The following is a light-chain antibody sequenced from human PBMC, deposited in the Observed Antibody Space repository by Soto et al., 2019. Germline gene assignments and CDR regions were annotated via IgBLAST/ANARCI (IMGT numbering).Light chain of an antibody. CDR2: EVI. CDR1: TSYIGNYNY. Sequence: QSALTQPASVSGSPGQSITISCTGTTSYIGNYNYVSWYQQYAGKGPRLILYEVINRPSGVSNRFSGSKSGTTASLTISGLQAEDEADYYCISYINGNTAVAFGGGTKVTVL. V-gene: IGLV2-14*01. CDR3: ISYINGNTAVA. J-gene: IGLJ2*01.